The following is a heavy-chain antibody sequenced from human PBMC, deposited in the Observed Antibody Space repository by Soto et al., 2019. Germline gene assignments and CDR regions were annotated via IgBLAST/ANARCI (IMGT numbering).Heavy chain of an antibody. V-gene: IGHV3-53*01. CDR1: GFTVSPNF. D-gene: IGHD1-26*01. CDR2: IYRGGKT. J-gene: IGHJ4*02. CDR3: ASGSPPGDFDY. Sequence: LRLSCAASGFTVSPNFMSWVRQAPGKGLEWVSIIYRGGKTYYADSVKGRFTISRDDSKNTLYLQMNSLRAEDTAVYFCASGSPPGDFDYWGQGTLVTVSS.